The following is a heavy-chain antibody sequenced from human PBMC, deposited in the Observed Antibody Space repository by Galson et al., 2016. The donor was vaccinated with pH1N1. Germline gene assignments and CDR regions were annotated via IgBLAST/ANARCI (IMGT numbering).Heavy chain of an antibody. Sequence: AWVRQPPGRGLEWIGCVFHRGTTYYDLSLKSRVTISIDTSNKRFSLKVTSVSAADTAVYYCARGVAAASRFDLWGQGSLVAVSS. J-gene: IGHJ5*02. CDR2: VFHRGTT. CDR3: ARGVAAASRFDL. D-gene: IGHD6-13*01. V-gene: IGHV4-39*02.